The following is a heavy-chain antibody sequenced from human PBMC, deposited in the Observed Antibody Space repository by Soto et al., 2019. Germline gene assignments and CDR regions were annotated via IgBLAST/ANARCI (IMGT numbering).Heavy chain of an antibody. CDR1: SGPDRSHN. CDR3: VRQGIDYLHGLVDV. CDR2: VYYTGDT. J-gene: IGHJ6*02. Sequence: QVQLQQSGPRLVKPSETLSLTCTVSSGPDRSHNWCWSRQPPGRGLEWIGYVYYTGDTAYNPSLRGRVTISANTSTNDISLTLNSVTAADTAVYYCVRQGIDYLHGLVDVWGQGTTVSVSS. V-gene: IGHV4-59*08. D-gene: IGHD4-17*01.